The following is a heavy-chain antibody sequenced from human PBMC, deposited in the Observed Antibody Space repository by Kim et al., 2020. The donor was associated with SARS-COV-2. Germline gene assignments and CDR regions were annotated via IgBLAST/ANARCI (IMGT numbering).Heavy chain of an antibody. D-gene: IGHD6-19*01. CDR3: AKAMEQWLVRGAGGYFDY. CDR2: ISWDGGST. V-gene: IGHV3-43*01. J-gene: IGHJ4*02. CDR1: GFTFDDYT. Sequence: GGSLRLSCAASGFTFDDYTMHWVRQAPGKGLEWVSLISWDGGSTYYADSVKGRFTISRDNSKNSLYLQMNSLRTEDTALYYCAKAMEQWLVRGAGGYFDYWGQGTLVTVSS.